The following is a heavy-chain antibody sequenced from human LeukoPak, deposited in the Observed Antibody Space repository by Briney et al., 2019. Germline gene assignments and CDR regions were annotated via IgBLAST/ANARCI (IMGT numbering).Heavy chain of an antibody. D-gene: IGHD2-2*01. CDR2: IRYDGSNK. Sequence: PGGSLRLSCAASGFTFSSYGMHWARQAPGKGLEWVTFIRYDGSNKYYTDSVKGRFTISRDNSKNTLYLQMNSLRAEDTAVYYCAKASTDIVVVPAAIHYYYYMDVWGKGTTVTVSS. V-gene: IGHV3-30*02. CDR1: GFTFSSYG. CDR3: AKASTDIVVVPAAIHYYYYMDV. J-gene: IGHJ6*03.